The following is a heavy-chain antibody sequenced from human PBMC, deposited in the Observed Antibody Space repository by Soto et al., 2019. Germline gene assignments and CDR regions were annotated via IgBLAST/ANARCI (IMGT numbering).Heavy chain of an antibody. CDR1: GGSISSYY. CDR3: AREYCRGGSCYNWFDP. V-gene: IGHV4-59*01. Sequence: QVQLQESGPGLVKPSETLSLTCTVSGGSISSYYWSWIRQPPGKGLEWIGYIYYSGSTNYNPSLKSRVTISVDTSKNQFSLKLSSVTAADTAVYYCAREYCRGGSCYNWFDPWGQGTLVTVSS. J-gene: IGHJ5*02. CDR2: IYYSGST. D-gene: IGHD2-15*01.